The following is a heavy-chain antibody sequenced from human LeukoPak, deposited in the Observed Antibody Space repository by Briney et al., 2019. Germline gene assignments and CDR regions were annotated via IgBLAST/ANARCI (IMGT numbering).Heavy chain of an antibody. V-gene: IGHV1-8*03. CDR2: MNPNSGNT. CDR3: ARAYYDFWSGYYWGGDY. Sequence: ASVKVSCKASGYTFTSYDINWVRQATGQGLEWMGWMNPNSGNTGYAQKFQGRVTITRNTSISTAYMELRSLRSDDTAVYYCARAYYDFWSGYYWGGDYWGQGTLVTVSS. J-gene: IGHJ4*02. CDR1: GYTFTSYD. D-gene: IGHD3-3*01.